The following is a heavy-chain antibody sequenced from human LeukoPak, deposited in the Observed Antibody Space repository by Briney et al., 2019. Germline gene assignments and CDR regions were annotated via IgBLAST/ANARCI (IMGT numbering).Heavy chain of an antibody. CDR3: AKRESLAGVFDY. J-gene: IGHJ4*02. Sequence: PGGSLRLSCAASGFTFSSYAMSWVRQAPGKGLEWVSAISVSGGSTDYADSVKGRFTISRDNSKNMLYLQMNSLGAEDTAVYYCAKRESLAGVFDYWGQGTLVTVSS. V-gene: IGHV3-23*01. D-gene: IGHD6-19*01. CDR2: ISVSGGST. CDR1: GFTFSSYA.